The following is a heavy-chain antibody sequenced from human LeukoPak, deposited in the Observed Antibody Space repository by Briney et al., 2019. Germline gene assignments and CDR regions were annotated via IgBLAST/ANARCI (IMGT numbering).Heavy chain of an antibody. CDR2: ISSRGTAI. D-gene: IGHD5-24*01. Sequence: GGSLRLSCAASGFTFSDYYMSWIRQAPGKGLEWVSYISSRGTAIYYADSVKGRFTISRDNAKNSLYLQMDSLRAEDTAVYYCARETRWDFDYWGQGTLVTVSS. J-gene: IGHJ4*02. V-gene: IGHV3-11*04. CDR3: ARETRWDFDY. CDR1: GFTFSDYY.